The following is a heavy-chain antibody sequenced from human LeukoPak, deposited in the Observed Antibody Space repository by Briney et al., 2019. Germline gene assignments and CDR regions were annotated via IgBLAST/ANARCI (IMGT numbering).Heavy chain of an antibody. J-gene: IGHJ4*02. CDR1: GFTFDDYA. CDR2: ISWNSNNI. CDR3: AKDIYTYGSSVDY. Sequence: GGSLRLSCAASGFTFDDYAMHWVRQAPGKGLEWVSGISWNSNNIGYADSVKGRFTISRDNAKNSLYLQTNSLRAEDTALYYCAKDIYTYGSSVDYWGQGTLVTVSS. V-gene: IGHV3-9*01. D-gene: IGHD5-18*01.